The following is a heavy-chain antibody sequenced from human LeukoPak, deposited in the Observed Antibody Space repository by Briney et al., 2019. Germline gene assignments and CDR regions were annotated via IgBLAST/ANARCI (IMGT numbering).Heavy chain of an antibody. CDR1: GYTFTDYF. D-gene: IGHD1-26*01. CDR3: ARDLSSTSNWELDY. Sequence: ASEKVSCKASGYTFTDYFIHWVRQAPGQGLEWMGRINVNSGGTNTNYAQNFQGRVTMTRDTSISTAYMELSRLTSDDTAVYYCARDLSSTSNWELDYWGQGTLVTVSS. V-gene: IGHV1-2*06. CDR2: INVNSGGTNT. J-gene: IGHJ4*02.